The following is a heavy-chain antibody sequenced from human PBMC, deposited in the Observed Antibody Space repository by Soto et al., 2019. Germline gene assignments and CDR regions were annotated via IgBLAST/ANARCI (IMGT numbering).Heavy chain of an antibody. V-gene: IGHV3-23*01. CDR3: AKNQHAMAHDY. CDR1: GFTFSNYA. D-gene: IGHD2-8*01. Sequence: GGSLRLSCAASGFTFSNYAMSWVRQAPGKELEWVSSISSSGGSTDYADSVKGRFTISRDNSQNTLNLQMNSLRAEDTAIYFCAKNQHAMAHDYWGPGTLVTVTS. CDR2: ISSSGGST. J-gene: IGHJ4*02.